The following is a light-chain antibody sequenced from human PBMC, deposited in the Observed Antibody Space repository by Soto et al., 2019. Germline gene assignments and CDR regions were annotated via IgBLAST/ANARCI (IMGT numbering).Light chain of an antibody. CDR1: HNDIGTYDY. J-gene: IGLJ1*01. CDR3: SSFTSDRIYV. V-gene: IGLV2-14*03. Sequence: QSALAQPTSVSGSPGQSITISCTGNHNDIGTYDYVSWYQQHPGRAPRLLIYGVTTRPSGISDRFSASKYGLTASLTISGLQPEDEADYYCSSFTSDRIYVFGPGTKVTVL. CDR2: GVT.